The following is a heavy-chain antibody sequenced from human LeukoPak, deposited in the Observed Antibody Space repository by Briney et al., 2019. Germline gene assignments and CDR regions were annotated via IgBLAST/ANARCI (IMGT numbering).Heavy chain of an antibody. CDR3: ARVSDCSDGSCYSLY. V-gene: IGHV1-18*01. CDR2: FSAYNGNT. D-gene: IGHD2-15*01. J-gene: IGHJ4*02. Sequence: ASVKVSCKASGYTFTSYSISWVRQAPGQGLEWMGWFSAYNGNTIYEQKVKGRFTMTTDTSTNPAYMELRSLKSDDTAVYYCARVSDCSDGSCYSLYWGQRTLVTVSS. CDR1: GYTFTSYS.